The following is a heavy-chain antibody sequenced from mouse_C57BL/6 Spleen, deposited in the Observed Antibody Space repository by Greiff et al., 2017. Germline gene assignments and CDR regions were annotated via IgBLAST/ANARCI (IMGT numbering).Heavy chain of an antibody. D-gene: IGHD2-10*01. CDR3: ARSGVLHYYAMDY. Sequence: QVQLQQPGAELVKPGASVKLSCKASGYTFTSYWMHWVKQRPGQGLEWIGMIHPNSGSTNYNEKFKSKATLTVDKSSSTAYMQLSSLPSDDSAVYYCARSGVLHYYAMDYWGQGTSVTVSS. J-gene: IGHJ4*01. V-gene: IGHV1-64*01. CDR2: IHPNSGST. CDR1: GYTFTSYW.